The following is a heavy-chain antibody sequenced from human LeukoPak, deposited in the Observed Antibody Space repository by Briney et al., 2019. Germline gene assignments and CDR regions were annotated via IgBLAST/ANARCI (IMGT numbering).Heavy chain of an antibody. CDR3: ARRAPGYCITTSCPDTYYYYYYMDV. D-gene: IGHD2-2*01. J-gene: IGHJ6*03. CDR2: IRQDGSKA. Sequence: AGGSLRLSCAASGFAFSSSWMSWVRQAPGKGLEWVANIRQDGSKAYYVDSLKGRFSVSRDNAKNSVYLQMNNMRTEDTAVYYCARRAPGYCITTSCPDTYYYYYYMDVWGKGTTVTVSS. V-gene: IGHV3-7*01. CDR1: GFAFSSSW.